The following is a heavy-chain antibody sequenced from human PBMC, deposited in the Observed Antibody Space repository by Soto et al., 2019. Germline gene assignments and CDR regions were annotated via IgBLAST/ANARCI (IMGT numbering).Heavy chain of an antibody. CDR1: GFSLSTSSLG. D-gene: IGHD6-19*01. Sequence: QITLKESGPTLVKPTQTLTLTCTVSGFSLSTSSLGVGWIRQSPGKALEWLALIYWDDDKRYSPSLKSRLTIATDTSKNQVVLRMTNMDPVDTATYYCARNEDGLRVTVAGFDYWGQGTLVTVSS. CDR2: IYWDDDK. CDR3: ARNEDGLRVTVAGFDY. V-gene: IGHV2-5*02. J-gene: IGHJ4*02.